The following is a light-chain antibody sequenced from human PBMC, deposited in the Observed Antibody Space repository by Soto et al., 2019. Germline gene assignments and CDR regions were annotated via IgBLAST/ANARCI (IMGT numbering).Light chain of an antibody. Sequence: QSVLTQPASVSGSPGQSITISCTGTSRDVGSYNLVSWYQQHPGNAPTLIIYEGTKRPSGVSYRFSGSKSGNTASLTISGLQEEDEGDYHCCSGAGSSTYVFGTGTKVTAL. V-gene: IGLV2-23*01. CDR1: SRDVGSYNL. CDR3: CSGAGSSTYV. J-gene: IGLJ1*01. CDR2: EGT.